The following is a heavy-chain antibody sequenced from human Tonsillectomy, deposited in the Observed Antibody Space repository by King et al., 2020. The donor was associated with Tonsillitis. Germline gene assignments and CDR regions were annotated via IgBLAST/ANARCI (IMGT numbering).Heavy chain of an antibody. CDR2: IYTSGST. CDR3: ARAVTDYVDRALNCSDP. Sequence: VQLQESGPGLVKPSQTMSLTCTVSGGSISSGSYYWSWIRQPAGKGLEWIGRIYTSGSTNYKPSLKSRVTLSVDTSKHQFSLKLSSVTAADTTVYYCARAVTDYVDRALNCSDPWGQGTLVTVSS. CDR1: GGSISSGSYY. V-gene: IGHV4-61*02. D-gene: IGHD4-17*01. J-gene: IGHJ5*02.